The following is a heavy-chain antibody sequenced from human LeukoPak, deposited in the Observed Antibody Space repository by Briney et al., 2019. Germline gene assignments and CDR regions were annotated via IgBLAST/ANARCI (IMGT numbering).Heavy chain of an antibody. CDR1: GASISSYY. D-gene: IGHD6-19*01. CDR2: IYYSGSI. CDR3: AREVVAVAGSYFDS. J-gene: IGHJ4*02. V-gene: IGHV4-59*01. Sequence: PSETLSLTCTVSGASISSYYWSWIRQPPGKGLEWLGDIYYSGSIKYNPSLKSRVTISVDTSKNQFSLKLSSVTAADTAVYFCAREVVAVAGSYFDSWGQGTLVTVSS.